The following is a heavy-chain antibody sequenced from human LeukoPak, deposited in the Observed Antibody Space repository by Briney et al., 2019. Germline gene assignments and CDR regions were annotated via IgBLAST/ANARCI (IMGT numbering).Heavy chain of an antibody. Sequence: PSETLSLTCTVSGGSISSGDYYWSWIRQPPGKGLEWIGYIYYSGSTYYNPSLKSRVTISVDTSKNQFSLKLSSVTAADTAVYYCASMNYYDSSGYYVWGQGTLVTVSS. CDR1: GGSISSGDYY. CDR2: IYYSGST. J-gene: IGHJ4*02. CDR3: ASMNYYDSSGYYV. V-gene: IGHV4-30-4*08. D-gene: IGHD3-22*01.